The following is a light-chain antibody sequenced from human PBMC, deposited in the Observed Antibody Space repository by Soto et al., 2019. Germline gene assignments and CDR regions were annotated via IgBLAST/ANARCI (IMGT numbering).Light chain of an antibody. V-gene: IGLV2-11*01. CDR2: DVT. Sequence: QSALTQPRSVSGSPGQSITISCSGTSSDVGGYNYVSWYQQHPGKAPKLIIYDVTKRPSGVPDRFSGSKSGNTASLTISGLQAEDEADYYCCSYAGRYTPYVFATGTKLTVL. CDR3: CSYAGRYTPYV. J-gene: IGLJ1*01. CDR1: SSDVGGYNY.